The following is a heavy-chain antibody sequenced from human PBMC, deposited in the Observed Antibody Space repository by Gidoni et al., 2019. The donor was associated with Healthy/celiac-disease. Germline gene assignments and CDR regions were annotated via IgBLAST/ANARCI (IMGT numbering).Heavy chain of an antibody. V-gene: IGHV7-4-1*02. D-gene: IGHD6-13*01. Sequence: QVQLVQCGSELKKPGDSVKVSCKASGYTFTSYAMNWVRQAPGQGLEWMGWINTNTGNPTYAQGFTGRFVFSLDTSVSTAYLQISSLKAEDTAVYYCAREGEQQLVPWYRWFDPWGQGTLVTVSS. J-gene: IGHJ5*02. CDR1: GYTFTSYA. CDR2: INTNTGNP. CDR3: AREGEQQLVPWYRWFDP.